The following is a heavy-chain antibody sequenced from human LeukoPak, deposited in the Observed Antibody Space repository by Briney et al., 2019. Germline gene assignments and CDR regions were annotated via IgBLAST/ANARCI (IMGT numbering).Heavy chain of an antibody. CDR3: ARLGKGTSYYDDNALPRGAFDI. CDR2: IYPRDSDI. J-gene: IGHJ3*02. V-gene: IGHV5-51*01. Sequence: GESLKISCKASGYSITTYWLGWVRQMPGKGLEWMGIIYPRDSDIIYRPSFRGQVTISVDKSINTAYLQWSSLKASDTAIYYCARLGKGTSYYDDNALPRGAFDIWGQGTMVTVSS. CDR1: GYSITTYW. D-gene: IGHD3-22*01.